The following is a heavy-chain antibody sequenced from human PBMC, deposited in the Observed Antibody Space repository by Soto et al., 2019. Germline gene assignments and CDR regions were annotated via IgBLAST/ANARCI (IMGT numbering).Heavy chain of an antibody. Sequence: QVQLVQSGAEVKKPGSSVKVSCKASGGTFSSYAISWVRQAPGQGLEWMGGIIPIFGTANYAQKFQGRVTSTADESTSTAYMELRSLRSEDTAVYYCARISGSSHPPYYYYGMDVWGQGTTVTVSS. CDR3: ARISGSSHPPYYYYGMDV. CDR2: IIPIFGTA. J-gene: IGHJ6*02. CDR1: GGTFSSYA. D-gene: IGHD3-10*01. V-gene: IGHV1-69*01.